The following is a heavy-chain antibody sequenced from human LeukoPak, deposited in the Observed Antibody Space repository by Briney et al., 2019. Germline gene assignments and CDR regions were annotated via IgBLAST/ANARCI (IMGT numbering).Heavy chain of an antibody. Sequence: GGSLRLSRAPSGFTFRSYGMHWVRHAPGKGLEWVAVIWYDGSNKYYADSVKGRFTISRDNSKNTVYLQMNSLTAEVTAVYYCSRDLRDYYDSSYFDYWGQGTLVTVSS. V-gene: IGHV3-33*01. CDR1: GFTFRSYG. CDR3: SRDLRDYYDSSYFDY. D-gene: IGHD3-22*01. CDR2: IWYDGSNK. J-gene: IGHJ4*02.